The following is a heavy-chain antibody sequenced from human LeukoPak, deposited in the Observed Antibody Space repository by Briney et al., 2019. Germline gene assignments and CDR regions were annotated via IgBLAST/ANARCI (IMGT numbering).Heavy chain of an antibody. D-gene: IGHD3-3*01. J-gene: IGHJ4*02. Sequence: PSETLSLTCTVSGGSISTYYWSWIRQPPGKGLEWIGYSYYSGGTTPHPSLKSRVTISVDTSKNQFSLRLRSVTAADTAVYYCARHGGSGSFDYWGQGTLVTVSS. V-gene: IGHV4-59*08. CDR2: SYYSGGT. CDR3: ARHGGSGSFDY. CDR1: GGSISTYY.